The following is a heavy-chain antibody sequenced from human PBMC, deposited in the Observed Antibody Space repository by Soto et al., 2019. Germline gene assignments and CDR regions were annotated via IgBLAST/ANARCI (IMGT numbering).Heavy chain of an antibody. Sequence: SETLSLTCTVSGGSISSSSYYWGWIRQPPGKGLEWIGSIYYSGSTYYNPSLKSRVTISVDTSKNQFSLKLSSVTAADTAVYYCARHSGEVTRIIINWFDLWGQGTRVTVSS. CDR3: ARHSGEVTRIIINWFDL. CDR1: GGSISSSSYY. CDR2: IYYSGST. D-gene: IGHD4-4*01. V-gene: IGHV4-39*01. J-gene: IGHJ5*02.